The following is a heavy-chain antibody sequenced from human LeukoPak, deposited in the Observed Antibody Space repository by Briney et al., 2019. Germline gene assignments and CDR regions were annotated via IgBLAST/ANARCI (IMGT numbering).Heavy chain of an antibody. CDR3: ARARAPYSSGWWQFDY. CDR1: GFTFSSYW. Sequence: GGSLRLSCAASGFTFSSYWMHWVRQAPGKGLVWVSRINSDGSSTSYADSVKGRFTISRDNAKNTLYPQMNSLRAEDTAVYYCARARAPYSSGWWQFDYWGQGTLVTVSS. D-gene: IGHD6-19*01. CDR2: INSDGSST. V-gene: IGHV3-74*01. J-gene: IGHJ4*02.